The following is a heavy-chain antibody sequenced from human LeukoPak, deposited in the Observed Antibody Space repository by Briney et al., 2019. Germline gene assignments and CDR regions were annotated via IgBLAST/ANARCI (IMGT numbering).Heavy chain of an antibody. V-gene: IGHV3-15*01. CDR2: IRSKTDGGTP. J-gene: IGHJ4*02. Sequence: GGSLRLSCAASGFTFSNAWMSWVRQAPGKGLEWVGRIRSKTDGGTPDYAAPVEGRFTISRDDSKNTLYLQMNSPKTEDTAVYFCTTESLAVPKYYFDYWGQGTLVTVSS. D-gene: IGHD6-19*01. CDR1: GFTFSNAW. CDR3: TTESLAVPKYYFDY.